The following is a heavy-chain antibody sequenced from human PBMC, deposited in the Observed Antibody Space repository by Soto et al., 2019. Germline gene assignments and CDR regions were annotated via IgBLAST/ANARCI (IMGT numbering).Heavy chain of an antibody. CDR2: INPSVGST. Sequence: ASVKVSCKASGYFFASFSMHWVRQAPGQGLEWMGMINPSVGSTSYAQQFQGRVTMTRDTSTSTVYMELRSLRSEDTAVYYCARESAGRHDFESSGDLDYWGQGALVTVSS. D-gene: IGHD3-22*01. CDR3: ARESAGRHDFESSGDLDY. J-gene: IGHJ4*02. CDR1: GYFFASFS. V-gene: IGHV1-46*01.